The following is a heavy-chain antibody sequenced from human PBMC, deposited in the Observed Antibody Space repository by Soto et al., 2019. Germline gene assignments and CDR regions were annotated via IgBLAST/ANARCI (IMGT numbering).Heavy chain of an antibody. CDR1: GYTFTSYG. D-gene: IGHD5-18*01. CDR2: INVYNGNT. CDR3: ARYCYGYHN. V-gene: IGHV1-18*04. J-gene: IGHJ4*02. Sequence: SVKVSCKASGYTFTSYGISWVRQAPGQGLEWMEWINVYNGNTNYAQKLQGRVTMTTDTSSSGAYIEFTRPRTDDPPVYFGARYCYGYHNWGQGTLVTVS.